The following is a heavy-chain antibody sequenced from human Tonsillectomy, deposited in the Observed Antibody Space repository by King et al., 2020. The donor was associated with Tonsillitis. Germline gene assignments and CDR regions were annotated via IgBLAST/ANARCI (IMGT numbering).Heavy chain of an antibody. CDR3: ASYDSSGYKDDYYGMDV. J-gene: IGHJ6*02. CDR2: IYYSGST. Sequence: QVQLQESGPGLVKPSETLSLTCTVSGGSISSSSYYWGWIRQPPGKGLEWIGSIYYSGSTYYNPSLKSRVTISVDTSKNQFSLKLSSVTAADTAVYYCASYDSSGYKDDYYGMDVWGQGTTVTVSS. V-gene: IGHV4-39*01. D-gene: IGHD3-22*01. CDR1: GGSISSSSYY.